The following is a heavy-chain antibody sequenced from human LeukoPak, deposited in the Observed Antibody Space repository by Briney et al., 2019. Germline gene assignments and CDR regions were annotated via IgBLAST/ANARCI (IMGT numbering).Heavy chain of an antibody. Sequence: SETLTLTCTVSGGSISSSYWSWIRQPPGKGLEWIGYIYYSGSTNYNPSLKSRVTISVDTSKNQVSLKLSSVTAADTAVYYCARGNDYWGQGTLVTVSS. CDR2: IYYSGST. CDR1: GGSISSSY. V-gene: IGHV4-59*08. J-gene: IGHJ4*02. CDR3: ARGNDY.